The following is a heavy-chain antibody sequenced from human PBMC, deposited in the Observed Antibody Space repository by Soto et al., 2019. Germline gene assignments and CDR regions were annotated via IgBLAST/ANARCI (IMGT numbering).Heavy chain of an antibody. D-gene: IGHD4-17*01. Sequence: ASVKVSCKVSGYTLTELSMHWVRQAPGKGLEWMGGFDPEDGETIYAQKFQGRVTMTEDTSTDTAYMELSSLRSEDTAVYYCATHYGDYGGYYYYGMDVWGQGTTVTVSS. CDR1: GYTLTELS. CDR2: FDPEDGET. CDR3: ATHYGDYGGYYYYGMDV. J-gene: IGHJ6*02. V-gene: IGHV1-24*01.